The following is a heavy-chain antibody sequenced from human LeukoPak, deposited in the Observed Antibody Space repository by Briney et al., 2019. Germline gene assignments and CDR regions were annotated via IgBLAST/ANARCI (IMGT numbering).Heavy chain of an antibody. CDR1: GFTFSSYW. CDR3: ARHDYSRIRFLEWLSPGGFDI. V-gene: IGHV3-7*01. Sequence: GGSLRLSCAASGFTFSSYWMSWVRQAPGKGLEWVANIKQDGSEKYYVDSVKGRFTISRDNAKNSLYLQMNSLRAEDTAVYYCARHDYSRIRFLEWLSPGGFDIWGQGTMVTVSS. J-gene: IGHJ3*02. D-gene: IGHD3-3*01. CDR2: IKQDGSEK.